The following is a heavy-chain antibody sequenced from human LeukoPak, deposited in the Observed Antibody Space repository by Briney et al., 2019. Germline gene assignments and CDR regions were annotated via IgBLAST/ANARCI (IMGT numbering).Heavy chain of an antibody. CDR3: ARPQNYDILTGYSN. CDR2: IYFGGST. V-gene: IGHV4-39*01. J-gene: IGHJ4*02. CDR1: GGSISSSDYY. Sequence: PSETLSLTCTVSGGSISSSDYYWGWIRQPPGKGLEWIGSIYFGGSTYYNPSLMSRVTISVDTSKNQFSLKLSSVTAADTAVYYCARPQNYDILTGYSNWGQGTLVTVSS. D-gene: IGHD3-9*01.